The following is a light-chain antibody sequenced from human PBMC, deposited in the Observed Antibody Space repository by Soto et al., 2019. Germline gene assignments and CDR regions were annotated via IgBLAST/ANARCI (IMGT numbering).Light chain of an antibody. V-gene: IGKV3-20*01. CDR3: QQYGSSQYT. CDR2: GAS. J-gene: IGKJ2*01. CDR1: QSVSSSY. Sequence: EIVLTPSPASLSLSPGERATLSCRASQSVSSSYLAWYQHKPGQAPRLLIYGASSRATGIPDRFSGSGSVTDFALTISRLEPEDFAVYYCQQYGSSQYTFGQGTKLEIK.